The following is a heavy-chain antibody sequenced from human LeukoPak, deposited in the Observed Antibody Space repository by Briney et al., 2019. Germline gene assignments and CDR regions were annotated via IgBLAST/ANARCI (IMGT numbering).Heavy chain of an antibody. V-gene: IGHV4-59*11. CDR2: LHHSGIT. CDR1: GGSITSHY. D-gene: IGHD3-3*01. CDR3: ATTIFGVDVYYYYYMDV. Sequence: PAETLPLTCTVSGGSITSHYWSWIRQPPGKGLEWIAYLHHSGITKYNPSLQSRVAISVDTSKNQFSLKLSSVTAADTAVYYCATTIFGVDVYYYYYMDVWGKGTTVTVSS. J-gene: IGHJ6*03.